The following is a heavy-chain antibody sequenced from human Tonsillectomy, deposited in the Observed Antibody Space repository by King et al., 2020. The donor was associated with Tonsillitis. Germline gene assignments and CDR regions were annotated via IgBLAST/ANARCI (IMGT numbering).Heavy chain of an antibody. CDR3: ASPGYTYGY. CDR1: GASISTSGYY. Sequence: QLQESGPGLVKPSETLSLICNVSGASISTSGYYWGWIRQSPGQGLEWIASMYYTGTTYYNPSLESRVTISADMSKNHFSLKLSSVTAADTAVYYCASPGYTYGYWGQGTLVTVSS. CDR2: MYYTGTT. V-gene: IGHV4-39*07. D-gene: IGHD5-18*01. J-gene: IGHJ4*02.